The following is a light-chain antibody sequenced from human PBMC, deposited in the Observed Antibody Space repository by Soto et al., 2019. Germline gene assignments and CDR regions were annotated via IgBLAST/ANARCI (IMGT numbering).Light chain of an antibody. J-gene: IGKJ4*01. CDR3: QQRSSWPLT. Sequence: EIVLTQSPATLSLSPGERATLSCRASQSVSSYLGWYQQKPGQAPRLLIYDAFNRATGLPARFSGSGSGTDLTLTISSLEPEDFAVYYCQQRSSWPLTFGGGTKVEIK. CDR2: DAF. V-gene: IGKV3-11*01. CDR1: QSVSSY.